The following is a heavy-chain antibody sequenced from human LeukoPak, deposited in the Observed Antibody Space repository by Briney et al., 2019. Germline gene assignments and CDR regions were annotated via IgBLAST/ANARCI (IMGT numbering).Heavy chain of an antibody. V-gene: IGHV1-69*05. CDR1: GGTFSSYA. Sequence: ASVKVSCKASGGTFSSYAISWVRQAPGQGLEWMGGIIPIFGTANYAQKFQGRVTFTRDTSISTACMELRSLTSEDTAVYYCARDYGGSSGWFDPWGQGTLVTVSS. D-gene: IGHD4-23*01. J-gene: IGHJ5*02. CDR3: ARDYGGSSGWFDP. CDR2: IIPIFGTA.